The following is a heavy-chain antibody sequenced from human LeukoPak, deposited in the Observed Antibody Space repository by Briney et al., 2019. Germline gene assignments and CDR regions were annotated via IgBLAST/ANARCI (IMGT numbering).Heavy chain of an antibody. CDR3: ARAPGTVAIDY. CDR2: INHSGII. CDR1: GESFSGYF. D-gene: IGHD5-12*01. J-gene: IGHJ4*02. Sequence: SETLSLTCAVYGESFSGYFWTWIRQPPGKGLEWIGEINHSGIINYNPFLKSRVTISVGTSKNQFSLKVTSLTAADTAVYYCARAPGTVAIDYWGQGTLVTVSS. V-gene: IGHV4-34*01.